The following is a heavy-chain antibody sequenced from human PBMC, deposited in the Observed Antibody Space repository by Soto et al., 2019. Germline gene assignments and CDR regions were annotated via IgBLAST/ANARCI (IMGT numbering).Heavy chain of an antibody. CDR3: ARDGLSDYYGMDV. V-gene: IGHV3-21*01. CDR2: ISSSSSYI. CDR1: GFTFSGYN. J-gene: IGHJ6*02. D-gene: IGHD2-2*03. Sequence: EVQLVESGGGLVKPGGSLRLSCAASGFTFSGYNMKWVRQAPGKGLEWVSSISSSSSYIYYADSVKGRVTVSRDNARKSLFLQMNSLRAEDTAVYYCARDGLSDYYGMDVWGQGATVTVSS.